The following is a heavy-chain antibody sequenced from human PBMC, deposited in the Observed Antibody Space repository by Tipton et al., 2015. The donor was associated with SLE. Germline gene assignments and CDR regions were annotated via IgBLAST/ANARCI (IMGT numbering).Heavy chain of an antibody. D-gene: IGHD6-19*01. CDR3: AREGGSSGFSYYFDY. V-gene: IGHV4-39*07. CDR2: IYYSGST. CDR1: GFTFSSYS. J-gene: IGHJ4*02. Sequence: LRLSCAASGFTFSSYSMNWIRQPPGKGLEWIGSIYYSGSTYYNPSLKSRVTISVDRSKNQFSLKLSSVTAADTAVYYCAREGGSSGFSYYFDYWGQGTLVTVSS.